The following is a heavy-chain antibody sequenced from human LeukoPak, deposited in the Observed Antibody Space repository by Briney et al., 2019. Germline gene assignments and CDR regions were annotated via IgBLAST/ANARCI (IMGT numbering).Heavy chain of an antibody. CDR3: ARPLVRWAFDI. CDR2: IKQDGSEK. Sequence: GDSLRLSCAASGFTFTKYWTTWVRQAPGKGLEWVANIKQDGSEKYYVDSVKGRFTISRDNAKNSLYLQMNSLRAEDTAVYYCARPLVRWAFDIWGQGTMVTVSS. J-gene: IGHJ3*02. V-gene: IGHV3-7*01. CDR1: GFTFTKYW. D-gene: IGHD2-21*01.